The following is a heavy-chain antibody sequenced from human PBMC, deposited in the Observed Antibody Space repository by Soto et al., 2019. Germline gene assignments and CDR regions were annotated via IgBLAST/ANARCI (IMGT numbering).Heavy chain of an antibody. J-gene: IGHJ3*02. D-gene: IGHD3-22*01. CDR2: IIPIFGTA. Sequence: ASVKVSCKASGGTFSSYAISWVRQAPGQGLEWMGGIIPIFGTANYAQKFQGRVTITADESTSTAYMELSSLRSEDTAVYYCAILSSYIHSGGYYNRHDAFDIWGQGAMVTVSS. CDR3: AILSSYIHSGGYYNRHDAFDI. CDR1: GGTFSSYA. V-gene: IGHV1-69*13.